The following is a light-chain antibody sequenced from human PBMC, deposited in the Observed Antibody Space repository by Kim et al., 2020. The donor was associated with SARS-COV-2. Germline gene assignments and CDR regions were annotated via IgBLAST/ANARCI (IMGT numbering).Light chain of an antibody. CDR2: GAS. CDR3: QQYGSSPLCT. J-gene: IGKJ2*02. CDR1: QSVSSRN. Sequence: EIVLTQSPGTLSLSPGERATLSCRASQSVSSRNLAWYQQKPGQAPRLIIYGASSRATGIPDRFSGSGSGTDFTLTISRLEPEDSAVYYCQQYGSSPLCTFGQGTKLEI. V-gene: IGKV3-20*01.